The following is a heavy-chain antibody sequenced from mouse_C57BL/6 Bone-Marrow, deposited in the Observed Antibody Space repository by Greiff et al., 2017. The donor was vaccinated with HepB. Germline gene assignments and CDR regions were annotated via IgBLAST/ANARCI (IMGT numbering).Heavy chain of an antibody. J-gene: IGHJ2*01. CDR3: ARDLLPYFDY. CDR1: GFTFSSYA. Sequence: DVMLVDSGGGLVKPGGSLKLSCAASGFTFSSYAMSWVRQTPEKRLEWVATISDGGSYTYYPDNVKGRFTISRDNAKNNLYLQMSHLKSEDTAMYYCARDLLPYFDYWGQGTTLTVSS. CDR2: ISDGGSYT. V-gene: IGHV5-4*01. D-gene: IGHD1-1*01.